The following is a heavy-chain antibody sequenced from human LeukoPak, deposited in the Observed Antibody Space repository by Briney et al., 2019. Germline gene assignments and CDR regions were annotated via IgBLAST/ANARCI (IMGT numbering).Heavy chain of an antibody. CDR3: AREGLNMVRGVIPKEAWGWFDP. J-gene: IGHJ5*02. D-gene: IGHD3-10*01. CDR1: GGSISSGSYY. V-gene: IGHV4-61*02. CDR2: IYTSGST. Sequence: SETLSLTCTVSGGSISSGSYYWNWIRQPAGKGLEWIGRIYTSGSTNYNPSLKSRVTISVDTSKNQFSLKLKSVTAADTAVYYCAREGLNMVRGVIPKEAWGWFDPWGQGTLVTVSS.